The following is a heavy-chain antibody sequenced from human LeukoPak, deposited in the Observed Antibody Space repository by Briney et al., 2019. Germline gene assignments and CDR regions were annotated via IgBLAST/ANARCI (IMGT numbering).Heavy chain of an antibody. Sequence: PGTSLRLSCTASGFNFGVYGMHWVRQAPGKGLEWVAVIWYDGSTKYYADSVKGRFAIPRDNSKNTLYLQMNSLRAEDTSVYYCAATITTDWYYFDYWGQGNMVTVSS. V-gene: IGHV3-33*01. D-gene: IGHD4-11*01. CDR3: AATITTDWYYFDY. J-gene: IGHJ4*02. CDR1: GFNFGVYG. CDR2: IWYDGSTK.